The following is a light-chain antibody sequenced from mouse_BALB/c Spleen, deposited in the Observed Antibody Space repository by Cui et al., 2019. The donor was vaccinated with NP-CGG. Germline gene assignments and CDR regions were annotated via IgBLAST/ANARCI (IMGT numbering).Light chain of an antibody. J-gene: IGLJ1*01. Sequence: ALVTHESAPTTSPGETVTLTCRSSTGVVTTNNFANWVQEKPDYLFTGLIGGTNNRAPGVPARFSGSLIGDKAALTITGAQTEDEAIYFCALWYSNHWVFGGGTKLTVL. CDR3: ALWYSNHWV. V-gene: IGLV1*01. CDR1: TGVVTTNNF. CDR2: GTN.